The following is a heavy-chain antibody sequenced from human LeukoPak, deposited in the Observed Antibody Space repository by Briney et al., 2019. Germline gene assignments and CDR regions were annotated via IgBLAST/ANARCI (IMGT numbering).Heavy chain of an antibody. Sequence: SETLSLTCAVYGGSFSGYYWSWIRQPPGKGLEWIGEINHSGSTNYNPSLKSRVTISVDTSKNQFSLKLSSVTAADTAVYYCARGLVFDLWGRGTLVTVSS. D-gene: IGHD6-6*01. J-gene: IGHJ2*01. V-gene: IGHV4-34*01. CDR2: INHSGST. CDR3: ARGLVFDL. CDR1: GGSFSGYY.